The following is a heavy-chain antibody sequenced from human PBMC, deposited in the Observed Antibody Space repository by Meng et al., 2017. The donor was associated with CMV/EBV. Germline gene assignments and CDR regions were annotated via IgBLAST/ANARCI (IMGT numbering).Heavy chain of an antibody. D-gene: IGHD6-13*01. J-gene: IGHJ5*02. CDR2: IYWDDDK. V-gene: IGHV2-5*02. Sequence: QIHLKESRPTPLTPPQTLTLTCTFSGFSLSTSGVGVGWIRQPPGKALEWLALIYWDDDKRYSPSLKSRLTITKDTSKNQVVLTMTNMDPVDTATYYCAHKGRRMAAAGINWFDPWGQGTLVTVSS. CDR3: AHKGRRMAAAGINWFDP. CDR1: GFSLSTSGVG.